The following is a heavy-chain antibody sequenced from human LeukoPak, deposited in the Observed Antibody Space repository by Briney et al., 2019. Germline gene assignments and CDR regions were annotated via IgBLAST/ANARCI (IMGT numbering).Heavy chain of an antibody. Sequence: ASVKVSCKATGYTFTSYYMHWVRQAPGQGLEWMGIINPSGGSTSYAQKFQGRVTMTRDTSTSTVYMELSSLRSEDTAVYYCARVGVGATFFDYWGQGTLVTVSS. D-gene: IGHD1-26*01. J-gene: IGHJ4*02. V-gene: IGHV1-46*01. CDR1: GYTFTSYY. CDR2: INPSGGST. CDR3: ARVGVGATFFDY.